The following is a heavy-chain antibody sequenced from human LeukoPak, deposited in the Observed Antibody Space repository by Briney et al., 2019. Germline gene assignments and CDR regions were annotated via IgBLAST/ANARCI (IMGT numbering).Heavy chain of an antibody. CDR2: IIPIFGTA. CDR3: AADLITNYDFWSGSRFTLNY. V-gene: IGHV1-69*13. D-gene: IGHD3-3*01. J-gene: IGHJ4*02. CDR1: GGTFSSYA. Sequence: SVKVSCKASGGTFSSYAISWVRQAPGQGLEWMGGIIPIFGTANYAQKFQGRVTITADESTSTAYMELSSLRSEDTAVYYCAADLITNYDFWSGSRFTLNYWGQGTLVTVSS.